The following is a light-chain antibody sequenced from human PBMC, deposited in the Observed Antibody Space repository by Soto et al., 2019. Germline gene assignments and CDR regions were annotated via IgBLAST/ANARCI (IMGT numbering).Light chain of an antibody. J-gene: IGKJ1*01. CDR2: AAS. Sequence: AIQLTQSPSSLSASVGDRVTITCRASQGISSYLAWYQQKPGKXXKXXIYAASTLQSGVPSRFSGSGSGTDFTLTISCLQSEDFATYYCQQYYSYPRTFGQGTKVDIK. CDR1: QGISSY. CDR3: QQYYSYPRT. V-gene: IGKV1-8*01.